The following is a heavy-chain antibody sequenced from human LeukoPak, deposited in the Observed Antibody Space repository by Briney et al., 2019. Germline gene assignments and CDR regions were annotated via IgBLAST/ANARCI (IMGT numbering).Heavy chain of an antibody. D-gene: IGHD5-18*01. CDR2: IIPIFGTA. V-gene: IGHV1-69*05. CDR3: ARSSRIQLWFLFGY. CDR1: GGTFSSYA. J-gene: IGHJ4*02. Sequence: ASVKVSCKASGGTFSSYAISWVRQAPGQGLEWMGGIIPIFGTANYAQKFQGRVTITTDESTSTAYMELSSLRSEDTAVHYCARSSRIQLWFLFGYWGQGTLVTVSS.